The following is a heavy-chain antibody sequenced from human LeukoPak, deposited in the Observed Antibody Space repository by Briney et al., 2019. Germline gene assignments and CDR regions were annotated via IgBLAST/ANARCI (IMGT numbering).Heavy chain of an antibody. CDR2: IWYDGSNK. Sequence: PGGSLRLSCAASGFTFRSHGMHWVRQAPGKGLEWVAVIWYDGSNKYYADSVKGRFTISRDNSKNTLYLQMNSLRAEDTAVYYCARDRGSTYYDFWSGYYPYYYGMDVWGQGTTVTVSS. J-gene: IGHJ6*02. CDR3: ARDRGSTYYDFWSGYYPYYYGMDV. CDR1: GFTFRSHG. D-gene: IGHD3-3*01. V-gene: IGHV3-33*01.